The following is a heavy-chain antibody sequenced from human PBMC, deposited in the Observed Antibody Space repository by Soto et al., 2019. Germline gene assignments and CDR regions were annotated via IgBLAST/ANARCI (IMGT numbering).Heavy chain of an antibody. CDR1: GGSISTGGYY. J-gene: IGHJ4*02. D-gene: IGHD4-17*01. CDR2: IYFSGST. V-gene: IGHV4-31*03. Sequence: QVQLQESGPGLVKPSQTLSLTCTVSGGSISTGGYYWTWIRQHPGKGLEWIGYIYFSGSTYYNPSLTSRVTISVDTSKNQFSRKLSSVTAADTAVYYCARGLSVTLFDNWVQGTLVTVSS. CDR3: ARGLSVTLFDN.